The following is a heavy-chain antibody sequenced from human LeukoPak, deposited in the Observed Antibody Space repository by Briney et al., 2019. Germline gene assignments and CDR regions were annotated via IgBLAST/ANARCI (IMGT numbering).Heavy chain of an antibody. CDR1: GGSISSGSYY. J-gene: IGHJ4*02. V-gene: IGHV4-30-4*08. D-gene: IGHD3-22*01. Sequence: SQTLSLTCTVSGGSISSGSYYWSWIRQPAGKGLEWIGYIYYSGTTYYNPSLKSRVTISVDTSKNQFSLKLSSVTAADTAVYYCARDLYYDSSGYIFDYWGQGTLVTVSS. CDR3: ARDLYYDSSGYIFDY. CDR2: IYYSGTT.